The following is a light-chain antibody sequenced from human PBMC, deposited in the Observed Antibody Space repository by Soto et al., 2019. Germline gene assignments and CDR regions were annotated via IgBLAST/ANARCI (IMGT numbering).Light chain of an antibody. Sequence: DIVLTQSPGTLSLSPGERATLSCRASQSVRSYLAWYQQKPGQAPRLLIYDASSRATDIPARFSGSGSGTDFTLTISSPQSEDSAIYYCQQYKSWPPITFGQGTRLEI. CDR2: DAS. CDR1: QSVRSY. V-gene: IGKV3-11*01. CDR3: QQYKSWPPIT. J-gene: IGKJ5*01.